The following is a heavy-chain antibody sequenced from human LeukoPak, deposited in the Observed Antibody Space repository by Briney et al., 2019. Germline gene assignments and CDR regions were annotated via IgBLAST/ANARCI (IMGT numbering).Heavy chain of an antibody. D-gene: IGHD6-13*01. CDR1: GYTFTSYD. Sequence: ASVKVSCKASGYTFTSYDINWVRQATGQGLEWMGSMNPNSGNTGYAQKFQGRVTMTRNTSISTAYMELSSLRSEDTAVYYCARGKQQRYYYYGMDVWGQGTTVTVSS. V-gene: IGHV1-8*01. CDR3: ARGKQQRYYYYGMDV. CDR2: MNPNSGNT. J-gene: IGHJ6*02.